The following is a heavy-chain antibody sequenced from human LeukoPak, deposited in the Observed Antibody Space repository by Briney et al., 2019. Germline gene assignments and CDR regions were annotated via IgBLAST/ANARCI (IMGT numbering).Heavy chain of an antibody. CDR3: ARHASVSGNWPRPLHY. J-gene: IGHJ4*02. V-gene: IGHV4-39*01. CDR1: GGSISSSSYY. CDR2: IYYTGST. D-gene: IGHD6-19*01. Sequence: SETLSLTCTVSGGSISSSSYYWGWIRQPPGKGLEWIGNIYYTGSTYYNPSLKSRVTIYVDTSKNQFSLELTSVTAADTAVYYCARHASVSGNWPRPLHYWGQGSLVTVSS.